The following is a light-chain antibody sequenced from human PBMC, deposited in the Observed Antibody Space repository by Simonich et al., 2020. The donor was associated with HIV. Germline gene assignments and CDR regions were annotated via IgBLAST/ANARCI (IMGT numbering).Light chain of an antibody. Sequence: DIQMTQSPSSLSASVGDRVTITCRASQDISHSLAWYQQKPGKAPKLLLYGASRLESGVPSRFSGSGSVTDYTLTISSLQPEDIATYYCQQYDNLPLTFGGGTKVEIK. CDR3: QQYDNLPLT. J-gene: IGKJ4*01. CDR2: GAS. V-gene: IGKV1-NL1*01. CDR1: QDISHS.